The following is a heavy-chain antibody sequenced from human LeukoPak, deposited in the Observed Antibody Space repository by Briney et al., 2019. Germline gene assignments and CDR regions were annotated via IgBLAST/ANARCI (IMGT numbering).Heavy chain of an antibody. D-gene: IGHD6-13*01. Sequence: PGGSLRLSCAASGFTFSDYYMSWIRQAPGKGLEWVSYISSSGSTIYYADSVKGRFTISRDNAKNSLYLQMNSLRAEDTAVYYCARDSAQKQPQDAFDIWGQGTMVTVSS. J-gene: IGHJ3*02. CDR3: ARDSAQKQPQDAFDI. CDR2: ISSSGSTI. CDR1: GFTFSDYY. V-gene: IGHV3-11*04.